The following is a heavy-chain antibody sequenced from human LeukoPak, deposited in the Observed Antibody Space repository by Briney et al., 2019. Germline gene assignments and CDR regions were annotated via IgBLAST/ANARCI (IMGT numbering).Heavy chain of an antibody. CDR1: GYTFTDYY. D-gene: IGHD3-10*01. CDR2: INLNGGGT. Sequence: ASVKVSCKASGYTFTDYYMHWVRQAPGQGLEWMGWINLNGGGTKLAQKFQGRVTMTRDSSISTAYMDLNTLTADDTAIYYCARSRRYASGSYVDYWGQGTLVTVSS. CDR3: ARSRRYASGSYVDY. V-gene: IGHV1-2*02. J-gene: IGHJ4*02.